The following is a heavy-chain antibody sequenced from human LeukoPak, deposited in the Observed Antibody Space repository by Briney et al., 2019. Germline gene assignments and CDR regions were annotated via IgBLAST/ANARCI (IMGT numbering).Heavy chain of an antibody. V-gene: IGHV3-48*03. D-gene: IGHD4-23*01. Sequence: GGSLRLSCAASGFTFSNYEMHWVRQAPGKGLEWVSYISSSGSDIYYADSVKGRFTISRDNAKNSLYLHMNSLRAEDTDVYYCAREYGGSSHFDYWGRGTMVTVSS. CDR1: GFTFSNYE. J-gene: IGHJ4*02. CDR2: ISSSGSDI. CDR3: AREYGGSSHFDY.